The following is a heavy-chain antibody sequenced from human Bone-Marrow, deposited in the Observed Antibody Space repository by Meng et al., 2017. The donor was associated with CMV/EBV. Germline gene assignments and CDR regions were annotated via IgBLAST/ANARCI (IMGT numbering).Heavy chain of an antibody. J-gene: IGHJ5*02. V-gene: IGHV3-30*02. CDR1: GFTFSSYG. Sequence: GESLKISCAASGFTFSSYGMHWVRQAPGKGLEWVAFIRYDGSNKYYADSVKGRFTISRDNSKNTLYLQMNSLRAEDTAVYYCAKVKAGTIFSTWFDPWGQGTLVTVSS. D-gene: IGHD1-7*01. CDR3: AKVKAGTIFSTWFDP. CDR2: IRYDGSNK.